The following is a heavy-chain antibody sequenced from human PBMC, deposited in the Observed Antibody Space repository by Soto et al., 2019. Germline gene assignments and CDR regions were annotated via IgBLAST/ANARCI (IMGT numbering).Heavy chain of an antibody. CDR2: ISSNGSTI. CDR1: GVTCSYYY. D-gene: IGHD6-19*01. CDR3: ARVPYSSGWYDY. J-gene: IGHJ4*02. V-gene: IGHV3-11*01. Sequence: PVVSLILSCAASGVTCSYYYMSWIRQAPEKRREWVSYISSNGSTIYYADSVKGRFTISRDNAKNSLYLQMNSLRAEDTAVYYCARVPYSSGWYDYWGQGTLVTVSS.